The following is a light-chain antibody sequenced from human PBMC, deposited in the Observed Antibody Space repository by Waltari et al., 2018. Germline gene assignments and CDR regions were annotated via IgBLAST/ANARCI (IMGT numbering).Light chain of an antibody. CDR2: AAS. V-gene: IGKV1-39*01. Sequence: DIQMTQSPSSLSASVGDRVTITCRASQSISSYLNWYQQKPGTAPKLLIDAASSLQSGVPSRFSGRGSGTDFTLTISSLQPEDFATYYCQQSYSTRGFGPGTKVDIK. CDR1: QSISSY. J-gene: IGKJ3*01. CDR3: QQSYSTRG.